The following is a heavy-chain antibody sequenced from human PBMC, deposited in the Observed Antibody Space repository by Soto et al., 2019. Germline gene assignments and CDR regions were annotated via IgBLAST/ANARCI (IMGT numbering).Heavy chain of an antibody. CDR3: AKANYYYAMDV. J-gene: IGHJ6*02. Sequence: QVQLVESGGGVVQPGRSLRLSCAASGFTFTSYGMHWVRQAPGKGLEWVALISNDGSKKKYADSVKGRITISRDNSKNTLYLQMNSLRAEDTAVYYCAKANYYYAMDVWGQGTTVTVS. V-gene: IGHV3-30*18. CDR2: ISNDGSKK. CDR1: GFTFTSYG.